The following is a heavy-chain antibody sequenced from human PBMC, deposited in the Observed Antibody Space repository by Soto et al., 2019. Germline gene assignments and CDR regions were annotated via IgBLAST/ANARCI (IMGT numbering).Heavy chain of an antibody. J-gene: IGHJ5*02. CDR3: ARGGNGDYVFDP. V-gene: IGHV4-34*01. CDR1: GGSFSDKF. CDR2: INHSGST. Sequence: PSETLSLTCAIYGGSFSDKFWTWIRQPPGKGLEWIGEINHSGSTNHNPSLKSRVTISIDTSKNQFSLKLNSVTAADTAVYYCARGGNGDYVFDPWGQGTLVTVSS. D-gene: IGHD4-17*01.